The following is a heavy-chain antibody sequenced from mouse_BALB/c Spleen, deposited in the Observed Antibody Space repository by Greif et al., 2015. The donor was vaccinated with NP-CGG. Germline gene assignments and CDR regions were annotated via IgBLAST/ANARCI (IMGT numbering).Heavy chain of an antibody. Sequence: VKLMESGAELVKPGASVKLSCKASGYTFTSYYMYWVKQRPGQGLEWIGEINPSNGGTNFNEKFKSKATLTVDKSSSTAYMQLSSLTSEDSAVYYCTRGGFLLLLSWDYWGQGTTLTVSS. J-gene: IGHJ2*01. CDR3: TRGGFLLLLSWDY. D-gene: IGHD1-1*01. V-gene: IGHV1S81*02. CDR1: GYTFTSYY. CDR2: INPSNGGT.